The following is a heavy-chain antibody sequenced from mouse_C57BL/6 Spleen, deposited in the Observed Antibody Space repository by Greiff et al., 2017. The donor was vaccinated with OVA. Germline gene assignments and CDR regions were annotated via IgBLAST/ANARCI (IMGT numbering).Heavy chain of an antibody. CDR2: ISSGGDYI. J-gene: IGHJ4*01. CDR1: GFTFSNYA. D-gene: IGHD2-1*01. V-gene: IGHV5-9-1*02. CDR3: TRIYNGYAMDY. Sequence: EVKLVESGEGLVKPGGSLKLSCAASGFTFSNYAMSWVRQTPEKRLEWVAYISSGGDYIYYADTVKGRFTISRDNARNTLYLQMSSLKSEDTAMYYCTRIYNGYAMDYWGQGTSVTVSS.